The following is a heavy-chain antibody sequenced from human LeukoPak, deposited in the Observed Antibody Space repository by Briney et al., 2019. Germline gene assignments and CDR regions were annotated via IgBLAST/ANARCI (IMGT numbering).Heavy chain of an antibody. CDR3: ARHYGSGNSFDY. D-gene: IGHD3-10*01. V-gene: IGHV1-8*03. J-gene: IGHJ4*02. Sequence: GASVKVSCKASGYTFTSYDINWVRQATGQGLEWMGWVNPNSGSTGYAQKFQGRVTITRNTSISTAYMELSSLRSEDTAVYYCARHYGSGNSFDYWGQGTLVTVSS. CDR2: VNPNSGST. CDR1: GYTFTSYD.